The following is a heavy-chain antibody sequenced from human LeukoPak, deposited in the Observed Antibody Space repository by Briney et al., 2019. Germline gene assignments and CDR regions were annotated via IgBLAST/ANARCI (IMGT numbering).Heavy chain of an antibody. V-gene: IGHV3-23*01. CDR3: ARDHWSPPSY. J-gene: IGHJ4*02. D-gene: IGHD2-8*02. Sequence: GGSLRLSCAASGFTFSSYAMSWVRQAPGKGLEWVSAIGGSGGSTYYADSVKGRFTISRDNSKNTLYLQMNSLRAEDTAMYYCARDHWSPPSYWGQGTLVTVSS. CDR1: GFTFSSYA. CDR2: IGGSGGST.